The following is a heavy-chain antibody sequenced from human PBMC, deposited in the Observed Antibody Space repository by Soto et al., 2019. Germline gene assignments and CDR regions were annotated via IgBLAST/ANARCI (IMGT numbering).Heavy chain of an antibody. CDR1: GFSLSTSGVG. CDR2: IYWDDDK. CDR3: ARGELRFLEWLLSDIGWFDP. J-gene: IGHJ5*02. Sequence: SGPTLVNPTQTLTLTCTFSGFSLSTSGVGVGWIRQPPGKALEWLALIYWDDDKRYSPSLKSRLTITKDTSKNQVVLTMTNMDPVDTATSYCARGELRFLEWLLSDIGWFDPWGQ. D-gene: IGHD3-3*01. V-gene: IGHV2-5*02.